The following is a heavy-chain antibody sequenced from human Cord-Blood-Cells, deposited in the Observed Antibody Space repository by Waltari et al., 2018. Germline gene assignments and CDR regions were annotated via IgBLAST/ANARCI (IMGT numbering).Heavy chain of an antibody. CDR2: IYHSGST. V-gene: IGHV4-38-2*02. J-gene: IGHJ2*01. CDR3: AREDQLRGFDL. D-gene: IGHD4-17*01. Sequence: QVQLQESGPGLVKPSETLSLTCTVSGYSISSGYYWGWIRQPPGKGLEWMWSIYHSGSTYCNPSLKSRVTISVDTSKNQFSLKLSSVTAADTAVYYCAREDQLRGFDLWGRGTLVTVSS. CDR1: GYSISSGYY.